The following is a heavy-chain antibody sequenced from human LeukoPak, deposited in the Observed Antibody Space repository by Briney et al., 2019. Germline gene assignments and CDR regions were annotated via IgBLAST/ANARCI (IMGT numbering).Heavy chain of an antibody. J-gene: IGHJ4*02. CDR3: AREANGRVVRGVILESPHFDY. D-gene: IGHD3-10*01. CDR1: GFTFSSYS. V-gene: IGHV3-48*01. CDR2: ISSSDSTR. Sequence: PGGSLRLSCAASGFTFSSYSMNSVRQAPGKGLEWVSYISSSDSTRYYADSVKGRFTISRDNSKNTLYLQMNSLRAEDTAVYYCAREANGRVVRGVILESPHFDYWGQGTLVTVSS.